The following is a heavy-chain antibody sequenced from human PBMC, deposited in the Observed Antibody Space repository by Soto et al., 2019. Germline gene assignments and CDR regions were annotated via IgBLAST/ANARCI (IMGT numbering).Heavy chain of an antibody. CDR2: IYYSGST. CDR1: GWSFSGYY. D-gene: IGHD2-2*01. V-gene: IGHV4-34*01. J-gene: IGHJ4*02. Sequence: SETLSLTCAVYGWSFSGYYWSWIRQPPGKWLEWIGEIYYSGSTYYNPSLKSRVTISVDTSKNQFSLKLSSVTAADTAVYYCARGVPAALVYYFDYWGQGTLVTVS. CDR3: ARGVPAALVYYFDY.